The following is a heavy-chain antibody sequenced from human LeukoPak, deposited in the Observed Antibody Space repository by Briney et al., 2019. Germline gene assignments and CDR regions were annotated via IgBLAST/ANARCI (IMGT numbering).Heavy chain of an antibody. CDR1: GFTFSSYA. CDR2: IYYSGST. CDR3: ARPSNLIDSTSPFDC. D-gene: IGHD2-15*01. J-gene: IGHJ4*02. Sequence: SGGSLRLSCAASGFTFSSYAMSWIRQPPGKGLEWIGYIYYSGSTNYNPSLKSRVTISVGTSKNQFSLKLSSVTAADTAVYYCARPSNLIDSTSPFDCWGQGTLVAVSS. V-gene: IGHV4-59*01.